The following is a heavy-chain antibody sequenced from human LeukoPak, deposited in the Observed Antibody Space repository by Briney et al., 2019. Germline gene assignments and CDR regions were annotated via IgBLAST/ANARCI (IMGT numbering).Heavy chain of an antibody. CDR3: ARDDYYGSGIDY. CDR1: GGSINSYY. Sequence: TSETLSLTCTVSGGSINSYYWSWIRQPPGKGLEWIGYISYSGSTSYNPSLENRVAISVDTSKNQFSLKLSSVTAADTAVYYCARDDYYGSGIDYWGQGTLVTVSS. CDR2: ISYSGST. V-gene: IGHV4-59*12. D-gene: IGHD3-10*01. J-gene: IGHJ4*02.